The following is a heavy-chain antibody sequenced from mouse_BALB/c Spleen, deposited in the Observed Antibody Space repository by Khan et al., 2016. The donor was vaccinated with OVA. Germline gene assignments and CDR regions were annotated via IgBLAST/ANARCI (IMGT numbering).Heavy chain of an antibody. D-gene: IGHD1-1*01. CDR2: INPSTDYT. CDR1: GYTFPNYW. CDR3: TGLGYSYGSTFVY. V-gene: IGHV1-7*01. J-gene: IGHJ2*01. Sequence: QVQLQQSGAELAKPGASVRMSCKASGYTFPNYWMHWVKQGPGQGLEWIGYINPSTDYTEYNQKFKDKATLTADKSYSTAYMQLSSLTSEDSAVYYCTGLGYSYGSTFVYWGQGTTLTVSS.